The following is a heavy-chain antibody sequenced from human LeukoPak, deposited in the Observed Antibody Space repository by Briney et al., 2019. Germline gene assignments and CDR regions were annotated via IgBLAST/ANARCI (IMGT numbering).Heavy chain of an antibody. CDR3: ARASQMATIPHYFDY. V-gene: IGHV1-69*13. CDR2: IIPIFGTA. D-gene: IGHD5-24*01. Sequence: SVKVSCTASGGTFSSYAISWVRRAPGQGLEWMGGIIPIFGTANYAQKFQGRVTITADESTSTAYMELSSLRSEDTAVYYCARASQMATIPHYFDYWGQGTLVTVSS. J-gene: IGHJ4*02. CDR1: GGTFSSYA.